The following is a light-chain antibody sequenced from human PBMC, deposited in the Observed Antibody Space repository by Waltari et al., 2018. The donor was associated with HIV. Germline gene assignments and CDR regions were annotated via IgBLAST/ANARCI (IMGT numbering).Light chain of an antibody. CDR3: SSYTSRVTYV. V-gene: IGLV2-14*03. J-gene: IGLJ1*01. CDR2: DVS. Sequence: QSALTQPASVSGSPGQSITISRTGTSNHVGGSNYVSWNQQHPGEAPKLIIHDVSDRPSGISNRFSGSKSGNTASLTISGLQTEDEADYYCSSYTSRVTYVFGTGTRVTVL. CDR1: SNHVGGSNY.